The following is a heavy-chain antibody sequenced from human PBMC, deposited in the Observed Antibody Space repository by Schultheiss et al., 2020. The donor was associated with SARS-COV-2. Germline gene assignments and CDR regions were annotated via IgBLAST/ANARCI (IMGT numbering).Heavy chain of an antibody. D-gene: IGHD1-14*01. V-gene: IGHV3-48*04. CDR2: ISSSSSTI. CDR1: GFTFSSYW. J-gene: IGHJ4*02. Sequence: GGSLRLSCAASGFTFSSYWMSWVRQAPGKGLEWVSYISSSSSTIYYADSVKGRFTISRDNAKNSLYLQMNSLRAEDTAVYYCARRTMLAFDYWGQGTLVTVSS. CDR3: ARRTMLAFDY.